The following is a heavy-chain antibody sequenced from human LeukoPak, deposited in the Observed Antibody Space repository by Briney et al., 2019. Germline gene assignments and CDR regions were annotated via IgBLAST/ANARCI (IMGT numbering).Heavy chain of an antibody. CDR1: GYTFTSYY. CDR3: ARDNSVEDTAWWFDP. Sequence: ASVEVSCKASGYTFTSYYMHWVRQAPGQGLEWMGIINPSGGSTSYAQKFQGRVTMTRDMSTSPDYMELSSLRSEDTAVYYCARDNSVEDTAWWFDPWGEGTLVTVSS. V-gene: IGHV1-46*01. J-gene: IGHJ5*02. D-gene: IGHD4-23*01. CDR2: INPSGGST.